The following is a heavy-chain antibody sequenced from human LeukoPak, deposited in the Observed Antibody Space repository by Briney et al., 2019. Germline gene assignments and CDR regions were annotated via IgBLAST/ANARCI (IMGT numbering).Heavy chain of an antibody. V-gene: IGHV1-69*05. CDR2: IIPIFGTA. CDR1: GYTFTSYG. Sequence: SVKVSCKASGYTFTSYGISRVRQAPGQGLEWMGGIIPIFGTANYAQKFQGRVTITTDESTSTAYTELSSLRSEDTAVYYCARVGGAHIVATSWGQGTLVTVSS. J-gene: IGHJ4*02. CDR3: ARVGGAHIVATS. D-gene: IGHD5-12*01.